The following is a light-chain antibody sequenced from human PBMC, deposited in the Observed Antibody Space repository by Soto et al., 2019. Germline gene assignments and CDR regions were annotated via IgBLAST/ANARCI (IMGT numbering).Light chain of an antibody. V-gene: IGKV3-20*01. Sequence: EIVLTQSPGTLSLSPGERATLSCRASQSVSSTYLAWYQQKPGQAPRLLIYGASSRATGIPDRFSGSGSGTDFTLTISRLEPEDFAVYYCQHYGSLVVSFGGGPKVEIK. CDR2: GAS. J-gene: IGKJ4*01. CDR1: QSVSSTY. CDR3: QHYGSLVVS.